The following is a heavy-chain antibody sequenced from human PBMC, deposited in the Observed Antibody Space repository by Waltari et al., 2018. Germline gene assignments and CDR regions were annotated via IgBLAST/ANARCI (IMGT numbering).Heavy chain of an antibody. V-gene: IGHV4-34*01. D-gene: IGHD4-17*01. Sequence: QVQLQQWGAGLLKPSETLSLTCAVYGGSFSGYYWSWIRQPPGKGLEWIGEINHSGSTNYNPSLKSRVTISVDTSKNQFSLRLCSVTAADTAVYYCARITTVTTSAFDIWGQGTMVTVSS. CDR2: INHSGST. J-gene: IGHJ3*02. CDR1: GGSFSGYY. CDR3: ARITTVTTSAFDI.